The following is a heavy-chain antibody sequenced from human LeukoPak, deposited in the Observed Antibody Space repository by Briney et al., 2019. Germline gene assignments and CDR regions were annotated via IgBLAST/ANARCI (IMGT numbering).Heavy chain of an antibody. V-gene: IGHV4-59*01. Sequence: PSETLSLTCTVSVGSICSYYASWVRQPPREGGGCGGFVYYTRKTNYSPSLKSRVTISVDTSKNQLSLKLRSVTAADTAVYYCARISSSNWYNERGAFDVWGQGTMVTVSS. D-gene: IGHD6-13*01. CDR1: VGSICSYY. CDR3: ARISSSNWYNERGAFDV. J-gene: IGHJ3*01. CDR2: VYYTRKT.